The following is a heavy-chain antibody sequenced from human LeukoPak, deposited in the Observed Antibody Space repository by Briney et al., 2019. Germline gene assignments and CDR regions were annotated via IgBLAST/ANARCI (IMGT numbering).Heavy chain of an antibody. CDR3: ARDGLQAYYDSSGFFDY. CDR2: ISGDGGST. Sequence: GGSLRLSCAASGFTFDDYAMHWVRQAPGKGLEWVSLISGDGGSTYYADSVKGRFTISRDNARNSLYLQMNSLRAEDTAVYYCARDGLQAYYDSSGFFDYWGQGTLVTVSS. V-gene: IGHV3-43*02. D-gene: IGHD3-22*01. J-gene: IGHJ4*02. CDR1: GFTFDDYA.